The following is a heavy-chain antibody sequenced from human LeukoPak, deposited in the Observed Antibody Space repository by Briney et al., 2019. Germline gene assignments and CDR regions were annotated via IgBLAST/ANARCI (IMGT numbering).Heavy chain of an antibody. CDR3: ARVITAAGNLVPFQH. V-gene: IGHV1-46*01. CDR1: GNTFTSYY. D-gene: IGHD6-13*01. CDR2: INPSGGST. J-gene: IGHJ1*01. Sequence: ASVNVSCKASGNTFTSYYLHWVRQAPGQGLEWMGIINPSGGSTNYAQKFQGRVTMTRGTSTSTVYMELSSLRSEDTAMYYCARVITAAGNLVPFQHWGQGTLVTVSS.